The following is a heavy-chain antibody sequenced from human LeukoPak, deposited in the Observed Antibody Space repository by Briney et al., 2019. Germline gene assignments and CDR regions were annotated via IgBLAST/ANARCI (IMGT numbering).Heavy chain of an antibody. D-gene: IGHD3-16*01. J-gene: IGHJ4*02. CDR2: ISWNGDGI. Sequence: GRSLRLSCAASGFTFDDYAMHRVRQTPGKGLEWVSYISWNGDGIDYADSVKGRFTISRDNAKNSLYLQMNSLRPEDTALYYCVKGTPLGYWGQGTLVTVSS. V-gene: IGHV3-9*01. CDR1: GFTFDDYA. CDR3: VKGTPLGY.